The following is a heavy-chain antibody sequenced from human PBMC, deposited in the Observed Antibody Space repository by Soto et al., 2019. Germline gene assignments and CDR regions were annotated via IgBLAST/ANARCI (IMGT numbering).Heavy chain of an antibody. CDR2: IKQDGSEI. D-gene: IGHD2-2*01. CDR1: GFSPSTYW. CDR3: ARIPLGYCSSTNCQNWYFDL. Sequence: GGCLTLGCPASGFSPSTYWTDWGRQAPGRGLRWMGNIKQDGSEIYYVDSVKGRFAISRDNAKNSLYLQMNSLRPEDSAVYYCARIPLGYCSSTNCQNWYFDLWGRGTLVTASS. V-gene: IGHV3-7*03. J-gene: IGHJ2*01.